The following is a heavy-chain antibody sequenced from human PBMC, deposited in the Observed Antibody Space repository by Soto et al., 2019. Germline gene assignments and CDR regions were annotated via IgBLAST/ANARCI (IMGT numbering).Heavy chain of an antibody. CDR3: ARVPILGPTGDFDY. CDR2: VTPRSGEV. V-gene: IGHV1-2*02. CDR1: GYTFTDYH. Sequence: QVHLVQSGAEVKRPGDSVKVSCQASGYTFTDYHIHWVRQAPGQGLEWMGRVTPRSGEVYYSPKFQGRVTLTRDTSISPAYMGLTTLKFDDTAVVFCARVPILGPTGDFDYWGQGTLATVSS. J-gene: IGHJ4*02. D-gene: IGHD1-26*01.